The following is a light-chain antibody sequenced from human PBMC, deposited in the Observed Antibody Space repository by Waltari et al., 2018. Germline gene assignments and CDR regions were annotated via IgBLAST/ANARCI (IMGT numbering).Light chain of an antibody. V-gene: IGLV2-14*01. CDR3: SSYTSSSPLYV. Sequence: QSALTQPASVSGSPGQSITISCTGTSSDVGGSNYVSWYQQHPGKAPKLMMYDVSKRPSGVSNRFSGSKSGNTASLTISGLQAEDEADYYCSSYTSSSPLYVFGTGTKVTVL. CDR2: DVS. CDR1: SSDVGGSNY. J-gene: IGLJ1*01.